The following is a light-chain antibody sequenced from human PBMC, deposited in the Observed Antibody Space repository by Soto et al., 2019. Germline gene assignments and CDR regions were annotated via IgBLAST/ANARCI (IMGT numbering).Light chain of an antibody. Sequence: EIVLTQSPGPLSLSPGESATLLYRASQFVSSRSLAWYQQKPGQAPRLLIYGVSTRATGIPDRFSGSGSGTDFTLTITPLEPEDFALYFCQQYETSPITVGQGTRLEIK. CDR1: QFVSSRS. CDR2: GVS. V-gene: IGKV3-20*01. J-gene: IGKJ5*01. CDR3: QQYETSPIT.